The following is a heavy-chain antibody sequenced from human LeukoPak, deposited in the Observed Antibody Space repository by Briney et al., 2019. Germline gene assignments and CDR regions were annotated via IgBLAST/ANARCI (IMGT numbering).Heavy chain of an antibody. D-gene: IGHD5-24*01. CDR3: AKDDAWLQYGN. Sequence: GGSLRLSCEASGFTFSAHWMTWVRQAPGKGLEWVSGISPNGVITYYADSVKGRFTISRDNSKGTVYLQMNSLRPEDTAVYYCAKDDAWLQYGNWGRGTLVTVSS. CDR2: ISPNGVIT. J-gene: IGHJ4*02. CDR1: GFTFSAHW. V-gene: IGHV3-23*01.